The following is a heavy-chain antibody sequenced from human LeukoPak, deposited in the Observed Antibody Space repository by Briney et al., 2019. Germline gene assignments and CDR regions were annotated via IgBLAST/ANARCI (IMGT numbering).Heavy chain of an antibody. D-gene: IGHD2-15*01. CDR2: VDYNGSA. J-gene: IGHJ4*02. V-gene: IGHV4-59*01. CDR3: ARKGGHFDY. Sequence: SETLSLTCTVSGDSINYYYWSWIRQSPGKGLEWIGYVDYNGSAKYNPSLKSRVTISVDMSKNQFSLKVSSVTAADTAIYYCARKGGHFDYWGQGTLVTVSS. CDR1: GDSINYYY.